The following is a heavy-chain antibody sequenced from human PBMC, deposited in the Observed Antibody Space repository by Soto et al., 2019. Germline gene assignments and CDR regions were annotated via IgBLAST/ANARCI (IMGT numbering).Heavy chain of an antibody. Sequence: QVQLQESGPGLVKPSQTLSLTCTVSGGSISSGGYYWNWIRQHPGKGLEWIGYIYYIGSTYYNPSLKGGINLSTGTSKDQFSLEPSSVTAADTAVYYCARSVFPWGQGTLVTVSS. CDR1: GGSISSGGYY. CDR2: IYYIGST. CDR3: ARSVFP. J-gene: IGHJ5*02. V-gene: IGHV4-31*03.